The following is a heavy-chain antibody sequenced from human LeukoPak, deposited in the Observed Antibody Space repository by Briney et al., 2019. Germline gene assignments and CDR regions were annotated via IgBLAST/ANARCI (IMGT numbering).Heavy chain of an antibody. CDR1: GGSVSSGSYY. J-gene: IGHJ4*02. CDR2: MNHSGST. V-gene: IGHV4-61*01. Sequence: PSETLSLTCTVSGGSVSSGSYYWSWIRQPPGKGLEWIGEMNHSGSTNYNPSLKSRVTISVDTSKKQLSLKLTSVSAADTAVYYCARSLWFGELYNWGQGTLVTVSS. D-gene: IGHD3-10*01. CDR3: ARSLWFGELYN.